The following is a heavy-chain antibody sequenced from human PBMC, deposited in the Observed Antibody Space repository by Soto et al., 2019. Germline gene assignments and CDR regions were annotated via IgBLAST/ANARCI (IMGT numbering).Heavy chain of an antibody. CDR3: VKGSEVARQELDY. Sequence: QVQLVESGGGVVQPGRSLRLSCAASGFSFTNCGMHWVRQAPCKGLEWVAAISSDGSDKYYSESVKGRFTISRDNSKNTLFLQMNSLRVEDTAVYYCVKGSEVARQELDYWGQGTLVTVSS. CDR1: GFSFTNCG. CDR2: ISSDGSDK. D-gene: IGHD2-15*01. J-gene: IGHJ4*02. V-gene: IGHV3-30*18.